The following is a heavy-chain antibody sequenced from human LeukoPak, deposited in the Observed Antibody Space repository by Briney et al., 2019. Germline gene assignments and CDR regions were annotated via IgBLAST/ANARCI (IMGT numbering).Heavy chain of an antibody. CDR1: GGSISSGNYW. Sequence: SQTLSLTCTVSGGSISSGNYWWGWIRQHPGKGLEWIGYIYYSGSTLYNPSLQSRASISVDTSKNQFSLRLNSVTAADTAVYYCAISDGYCSSTTCYNPFDYWGQGTLVTVSS. CDR2: IYYSGST. CDR3: AISDGYCSSTTCYNPFDY. D-gene: IGHD2-2*02. J-gene: IGHJ4*02. V-gene: IGHV4-31*03.